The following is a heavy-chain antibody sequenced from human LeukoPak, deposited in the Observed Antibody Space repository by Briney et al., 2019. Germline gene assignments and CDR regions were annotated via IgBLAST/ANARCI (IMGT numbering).Heavy chain of an antibody. V-gene: IGHV4-34*01. J-gene: IGHJ6*02. CDR3: ARFVAYYYYYGMDV. Sequence: SETLSLTCAVSGGSISSGGYSWSWIRQPPGKGLEWIGEINHSGSTNYNPSLKSRVTISVDTSKNQFSLKLSSVTAADTAVYYCARFVAYYYYYGMDVWGQGTTVTVSS. D-gene: IGHD2-21*01. CDR2: INHSGST. CDR1: GGSISSGGYS.